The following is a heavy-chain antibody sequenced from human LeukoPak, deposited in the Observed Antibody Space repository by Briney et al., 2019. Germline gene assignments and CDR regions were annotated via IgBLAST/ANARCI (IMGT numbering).Heavy chain of an antibody. CDR1: RFTFSSYS. V-gene: IGHV3-30*18. D-gene: IGHD3-22*01. Sequence: GGSLRLSCAASRFTFSSYSMNWVRQAPGKGLEWVAVISYDGSNKYYADSVKGRFTISRDNSKNTLYLQMNSLRAEDTAVYYCAKDPNYYDSSGYYGYYYYYTDVWGKGTTVTVSS. CDR3: AKDPNYYDSSGYYGYYYYYTDV. CDR2: ISYDGSNK. J-gene: IGHJ6*03.